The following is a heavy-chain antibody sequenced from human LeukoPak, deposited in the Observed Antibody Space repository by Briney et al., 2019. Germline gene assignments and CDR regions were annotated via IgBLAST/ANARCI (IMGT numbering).Heavy chain of an antibody. Sequence: SETLSLTCTVSGGSISSGDYYWSWIRQPPGKGLEWIGYIYYSGSTYYNPSLKSRVTISVDTSKNQFSLKLSSVTAADTAVYYCARIEIPNYYDSSGYYYPIWGQGTMVTVSS. D-gene: IGHD3-22*01. CDR3: ARIEIPNYYDSSGYYYPI. CDR2: IYYSGST. CDR1: GGSISSGDYY. J-gene: IGHJ3*02. V-gene: IGHV4-30-4*01.